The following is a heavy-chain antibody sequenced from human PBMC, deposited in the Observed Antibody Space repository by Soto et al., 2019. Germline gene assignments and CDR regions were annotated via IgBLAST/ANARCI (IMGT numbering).Heavy chain of an antibody. CDR2: IYYSGST. CDR1: GGSVSGGVYY. Sequence: QVQLQESGPGLVKPSQTLSLTCTVSGGSVSGGVYYWNWIRQHPEKGLEWIGYIYYSGSTYYNPSRRSRVTKSADTSKNQFSLKLSSVTVADTAVYYCARSSVAGAGYFQHWGQGTQVIVSS. D-gene: IGHD6-19*01. J-gene: IGHJ1*01. V-gene: IGHV4-31*03. CDR3: ARSSVAGAGYFQH.